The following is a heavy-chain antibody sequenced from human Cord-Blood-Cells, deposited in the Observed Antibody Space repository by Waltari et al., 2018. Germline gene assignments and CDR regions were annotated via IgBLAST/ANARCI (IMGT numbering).Heavy chain of an antibody. D-gene: IGHD3-10*01. CDR1: GGSIRSGDYY. CDR2: IYYSGST. CDR3: AREARYYYGSGSPKYFQH. V-gene: IGHV4-30-4*01. Sequence: QLQESGPGLVKPSQTLSLTCTVSGGSIRSGDYYGRWIRQPPRTGLEWIGYIYYSGSTYYNPSLKSRVTISVDTSKNQFSLKLSSVTAADTAVYYCAREARYYYGSGSPKYFQHWGQGTLVTVSS. J-gene: IGHJ1*01.